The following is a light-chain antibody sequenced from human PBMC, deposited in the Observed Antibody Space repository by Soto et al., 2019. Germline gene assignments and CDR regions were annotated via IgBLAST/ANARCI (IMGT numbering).Light chain of an antibody. V-gene: IGKV1-5*03. Sequence: DIQMTQSPSTLSASVGDRDTNTCRASQSISSWLAWYQQKPGKAPKLLIYKASSLESGVPSRFSGSGSGTEFTLTISSLQPDDFATYYCQQYNSYSYTFGQGTKVDIK. CDR3: QQYNSYSYT. CDR2: KAS. CDR1: QSISSW. J-gene: IGKJ2*01.